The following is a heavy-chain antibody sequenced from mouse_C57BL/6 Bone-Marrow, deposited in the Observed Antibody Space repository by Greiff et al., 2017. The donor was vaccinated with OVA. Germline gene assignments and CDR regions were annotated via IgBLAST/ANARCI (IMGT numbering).Heavy chain of an antibody. D-gene: IGHD2-4*01. CDR1: GFSLTSYA. CDR2: IWTGGGT. V-gene: IGHV2-9-1*01. Sequence: VKLVESGPGLVAPSQSLSITCTVSGFSLTSYAISWVRQPPGKGLEWLGVIWTGGGTNYTSALKSRLSISKDNSKSQVFLKMNSLQTDDTARYYCARIDYDEGAYAMDYWGQGTSVTVSS. J-gene: IGHJ4*01. CDR3: ARIDYDEGAYAMDY.